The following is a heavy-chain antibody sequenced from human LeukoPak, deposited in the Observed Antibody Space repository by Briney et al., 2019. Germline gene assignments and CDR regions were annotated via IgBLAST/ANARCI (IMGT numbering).Heavy chain of an antibody. Sequence: PSETLSLTCSVSGGSISSYYWSWIRQPAGMGLEWIGQIYSSGSTNYNPSLKSRVTISVDKSKNQFSLKLNSVTAADTAVYYCATEGGYDILNGNHINVWGKGTTVTVSS. J-gene: IGHJ6*04. CDR3: ATEGGYDILNGNHINV. V-gene: IGHV4-4*07. CDR2: IYSSGST. CDR1: GGSISSYY. D-gene: IGHD3-9*01.